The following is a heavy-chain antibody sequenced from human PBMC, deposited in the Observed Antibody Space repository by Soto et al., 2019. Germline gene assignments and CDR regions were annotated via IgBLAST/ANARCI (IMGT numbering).Heavy chain of an antibody. CDR3: ARDFLTYYDSSGYAAFDI. CDR1: GGTFSSYA. CDR2: IIPIFGTA. V-gene: IGHV1-69*13. D-gene: IGHD3-22*01. J-gene: IGHJ3*02. Sequence: SVKVSCKASGGTFSSYAISWVRQAPGQGLEWMGGIIPIFGTANYAQKFQGRVTITADESTSTAYMELSSLRSEDTAVYYCARDFLTYYDSSGYAAFDIWGQGTMVTVSS.